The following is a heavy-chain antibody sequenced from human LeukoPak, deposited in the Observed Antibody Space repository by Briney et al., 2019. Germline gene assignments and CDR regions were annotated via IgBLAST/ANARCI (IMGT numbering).Heavy chain of an antibody. V-gene: IGHV3-33*01. D-gene: IGHD5-18*01. Sequence: GRSLRLSCAASAFTFSTNGVHSVRQAPGKWLEWGVVIWFDGSKKYYADSVKGRFTISRDNSKNTLFLQMNSLRAEDTAVYYCAREHYTVDTAMVTGAFDIWGQGTMVTVSS. J-gene: IGHJ3*02. CDR2: IWFDGSKK. CDR3: AREHYTVDTAMVTGAFDI. CDR1: AFTFSTNG.